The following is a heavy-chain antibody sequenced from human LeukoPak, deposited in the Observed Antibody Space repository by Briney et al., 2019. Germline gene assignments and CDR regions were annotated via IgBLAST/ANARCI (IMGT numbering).Heavy chain of an antibody. J-gene: IGHJ4*02. CDR2: IWFDGSKE. CDR1: GFTFSSHG. V-gene: IGHV3-33*07. D-gene: IGHD1-26*01. CDR3: TRLTGVGSYQHLDY. Sequence: GGSLRLSCAASGFTFSSHGMYWVRQAPDKGLEWVAVIWFDGSKEYYTDSVKGRFTISRDNSKNTLWLQINSLRAEDTAVYYCTRLTGVGSYQHLDYWGQGTLVTVSS.